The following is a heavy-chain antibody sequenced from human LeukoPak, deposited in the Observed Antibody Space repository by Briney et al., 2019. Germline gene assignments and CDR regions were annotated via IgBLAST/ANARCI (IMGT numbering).Heavy chain of an antibody. CDR3: NIFWDAYNHHY. D-gene: IGHD3-9*01. CDR1: GFAFNYAW. CDR2: IRSKTDGGTT. V-gene: IGHV3-15*01. J-gene: IGHJ4*02. Sequence: PGGSLRLSCAASGFAFNYAWVNWVRQAPGKGLEWVGRIRSKTDGGTTDYAAPVKGRFTMSRDDSKNTLNLQMSSLKTEDTAVYYCNIFWDAYNHHYWSRGTLVTVSS.